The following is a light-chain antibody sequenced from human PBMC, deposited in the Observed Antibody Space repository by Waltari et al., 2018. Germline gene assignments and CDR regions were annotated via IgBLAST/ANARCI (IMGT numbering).Light chain of an antibody. CDR3: TSYAGSNNFV. CDR1: SSDVGSFNY. CDR2: DVS. V-gene: IGLV2-8*01. Sequence: QSALTPPPSASGSPGQSVTISCTGTSSDVGSFNYVSWYQQPPGKAPKLMIYDVSKRPSGVPDRFSGSKSGNTASLTVSGLQPEDEADYYCTSYAGSNNFVFGGGTKLTVL. J-gene: IGLJ3*02.